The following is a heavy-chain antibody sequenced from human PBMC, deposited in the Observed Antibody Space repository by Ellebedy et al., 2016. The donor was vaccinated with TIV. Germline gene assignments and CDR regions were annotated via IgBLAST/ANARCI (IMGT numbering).Heavy chain of an antibody. Sequence: AASVKVSCKASGYTFTAFFMHWVRQAPGQGLEWVGWINPNSGGTNSAQKFQGRVTMTRDTSTSTVYMELSSLRSEDTAVYYCAREEDIVVVPAAMDYWGQGTLVTVSS. D-gene: IGHD2-2*01. J-gene: IGHJ4*02. CDR1: GYTFTAFF. V-gene: IGHV1-2*02. CDR2: INPNSGGT. CDR3: AREEDIVVVPAAMDY.